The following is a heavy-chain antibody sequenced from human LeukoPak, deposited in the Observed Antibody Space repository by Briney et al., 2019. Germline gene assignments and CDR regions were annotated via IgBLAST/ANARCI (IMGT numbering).Heavy chain of an antibody. V-gene: IGHV1-2*02. J-gene: IGHJ1*01. Sequence: ASVKVSCKASGYTFTGHYMHWVRQAPGQGLEWMGWINPNSGGTKYAQKLQGRVTMTRDTSISTAYMEMSRLRSDDTAVYYCARDLGVTGFEYFQHWGQGTLVTVSS. D-gene: IGHD3-9*01. CDR3: ARDLGVTGFEYFQH. CDR1: GYTFTGHY. CDR2: INPNSGGT.